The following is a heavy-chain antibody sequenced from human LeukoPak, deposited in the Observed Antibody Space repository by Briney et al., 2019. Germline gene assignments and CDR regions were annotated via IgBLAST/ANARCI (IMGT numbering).Heavy chain of an antibody. J-gene: IGHJ5*02. D-gene: IGHD6-13*01. V-gene: IGHV4-39*07. CDR3: ARARRIAAAGTHWFDP. CDR2: IYYSGST. Sequence: SETLSLTCTVSGGSISSSSYYWGWIRQPPGKGLEWIGSIYYSGSTYYNPSLKSRVTISVDTSKNQCSLKLSSVTAADTAVYYCARARRIAAAGTHWFDPWGQGTLVTVSS. CDR1: GGSISSSSYY.